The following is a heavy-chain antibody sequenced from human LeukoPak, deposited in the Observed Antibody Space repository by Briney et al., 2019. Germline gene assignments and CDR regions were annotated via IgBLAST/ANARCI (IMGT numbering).Heavy chain of an antibody. CDR2: INPSGGST. J-gene: IGHJ5*02. D-gene: IGHD2-2*01. CDR3: ARDRRVVPAAMPTNWFDP. V-gene: IGHV1-46*01. CDR1: GYTFTSYY. Sequence: ASVTVSCKASGYTFTSYYMHWVRQAPGQGLEWMGIINPSGGSTSYAQKFQGRVTMTRDTSTSTVCMELSSLRSEDTAVYYCARDRRVVPAAMPTNWFDPWGQGTLVTVSS.